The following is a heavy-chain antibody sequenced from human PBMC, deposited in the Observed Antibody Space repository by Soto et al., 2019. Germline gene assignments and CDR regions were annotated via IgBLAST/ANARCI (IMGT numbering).Heavy chain of an antibody. V-gene: IGHV1-69*01. D-gene: IGHD3-16*01. Sequence: QVQLVQSGAEVKKPGSSVKVSCKASGGTFSSYAISWVRQAPGPGLEWMGGIIPIFGTANYAQKFQGRVTITADEYTSTAYMELSSLRSEDTAVYYCARSEGDTLDRPNYYYGMDVWGHGTTVTVSS. J-gene: IGHJ6*02. CDR2: IIPIFGTA. CDR3: ARSEGDTLDRPNYYYGMDV. CDR1: GGTFSSYA.